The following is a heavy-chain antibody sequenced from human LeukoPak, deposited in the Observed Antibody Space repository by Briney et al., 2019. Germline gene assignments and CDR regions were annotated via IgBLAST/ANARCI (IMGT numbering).Heavy chain of an antibody. CDR2: ISSSSSYI. CDR3: ARDLGSGSYNY. V-gene: IGHV3-21*01. D-gene: IGHD3-10*01. J-gene: IGHJ4*02. Sequence: PGGSLRLSCAASGFTFSSYSMNWVRQAPGKGLEWVSSISSSSSYIYYADSVRGRFTISRDNAKNSLYLRMNSLRAEDTAVYYCARDLGSGSYNYWGQGTLVTVSS. CDR1: GFTFSSYS.